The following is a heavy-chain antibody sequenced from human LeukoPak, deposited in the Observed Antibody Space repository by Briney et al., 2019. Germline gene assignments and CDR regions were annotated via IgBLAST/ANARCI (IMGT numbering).Heavy chain of an antibody. CDR1: GYTFTGYY. CDR2: INPNSGGT. CDR3: ARDHTYYYDSSGCYSSSYGMDV. Sequence: ASVKVSCKASGYTFTGYYMHWVRQAPGQGLEWMGWINPNSGGTNYAQKFQGRVTMTRDTSISTAYMELSRLRSDDTAVYYCARDHTYYYDSSGCYSSSYGMDVWGQGTTVTVSS. J-gene: IGHJ6*02. V-gene: IGHV1-2*02. D-gene: IGHD3-22*01.